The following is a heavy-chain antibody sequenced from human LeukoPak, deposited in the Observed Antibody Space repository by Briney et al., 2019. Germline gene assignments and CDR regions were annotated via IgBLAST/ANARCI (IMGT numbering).Heavy chain of an antibody. D-gene: IGHD3-9*01. V-gene: IGHV3-21*01. CDR1: GFTFSSYS. CDR3: ARDALQLTGNYVTRWWFDP. Sequence: PGGSLRLSCAASGFTFSSYSMNWVRQAPGKGLEWVSSISSSGDYTYYTDSVKGRFTISRDNAKNSLYLQMNSLSAEDTAFYYCARDALQLTGNYVTRWWFDPWGQGTLVTVSS. J-gene: IGHJ5*02. CDR2: ISSSGDYT.